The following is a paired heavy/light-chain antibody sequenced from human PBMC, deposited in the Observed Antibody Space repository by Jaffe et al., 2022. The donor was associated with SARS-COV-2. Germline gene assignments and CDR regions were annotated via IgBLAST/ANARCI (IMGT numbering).Heavy chain of an antibody. CDR2: INHSGTT. Sequence: QVQLQQWGAGLLKPSETLSLTCAVSGGSFSGYYWSWIRQPPGKGLEWIGEINHSGTTNYNPSLKSRVTISVDTSKTQFSLNLSSVTAADTAVYYCARRPRATTVTTRKFYFDYWGQGTLVTVSS. CDR3: ARRPRATTVTTRKFYFDY. J-gene: IGHJ4*02. D-gene: IGHD4-17*01. V-gene: IGHV4-34*01. CDR1: GGSFSGYY.
Light chain of an antibody. CDR3: SSYTTSGTWV. CDR2: HVS. J-gene: IGLJ3*02. CDR1: SSDVGGYNY. V-gene: IGLV2-14*01. Sequence: QSALTQPASVSGSPGQSITISCTGTSSDVGGYNYVSWYQQHPGKPPEVMIYHVSNRPSGVSNRFSGSKSGNTASLTISGLQAEDEADYFCSSYTTSGTWVFGGGTKLTVL.